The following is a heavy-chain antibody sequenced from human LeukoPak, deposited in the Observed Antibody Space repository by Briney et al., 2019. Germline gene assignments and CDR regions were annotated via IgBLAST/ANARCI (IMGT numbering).Heavy chain of an antibody. CDR1: GFTFSSYS. J-gene: IGHJ4*02. D-gene: IGHD6-19*01. CDR3: ARVIRAVAGTGFGY. V-gene: IGHV3-20*04. Sequence: GGSLRLSCAASGFTFSSYSMSWVRQAPGKGLEWVSGINWNGGSTGYADSVKGRFTISRDNAKNSLYLQMNSLRAEDTALYYCARVIRAVAGTGFGYWGQGTLVTVSS. CDR2: INWNGGST.